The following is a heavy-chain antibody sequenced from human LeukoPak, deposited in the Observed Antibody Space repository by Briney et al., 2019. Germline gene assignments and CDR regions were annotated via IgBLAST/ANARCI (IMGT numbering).Heavy chain of an antibody. Sequence: GGSLRLSCAASGFTFNSYGMYWVCQAPGKGLEWVAVIWHDGSDKYYADSVKGRFTISRDNSKNTLYLQMNSLRGEDTAVYYCAKNLYSSGWSGLDYWGQGTLVTVSS. J-gene: IGHJ4*02. CDR3: AKNLYSSGWSGLDY. V-gene: IGHV3-33*06. D-gene: IGHD6-19*01. CDR2: IWHDGSDK. CDR1: GFTFNSYG.